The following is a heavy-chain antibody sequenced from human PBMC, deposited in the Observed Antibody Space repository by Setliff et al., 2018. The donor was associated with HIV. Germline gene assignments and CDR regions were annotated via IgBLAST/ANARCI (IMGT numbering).Heavy chain of an antibody. CDR2: MYHSGST. CDR1: GYSISSGYY. Sequence: PSETLSLTCAVSGYSISSGYYWGWIRQSPGKGLEWSGSMYHSGSTHYNPSLKSRVTISVDMSKNQFSLKLSSVTAADTAVYYCSRQWEWEVSTGYYFDYWGQGTLVTVSS. CDR3: SRQWEWEVSTGYYFDY. D-gene: IGHD1-26*01. J-gene: IGHJ4*02. V-gene: IGHV4-38-2*01.